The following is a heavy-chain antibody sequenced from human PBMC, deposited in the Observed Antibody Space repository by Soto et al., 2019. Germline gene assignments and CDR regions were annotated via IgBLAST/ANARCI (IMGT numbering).Heavy chain of an antibody. Sequence: SSVKVSCKASGGTFSSYALSWVRQAPGQGLEWMGGIIPIFGTANYAQKFQGRVTITADESTSTAYMELSSLRSEDTAVYYCASEGIVVVVATTYGMDVWGPGTTVTLS. CDR3: ASEGIVVVVATTYGMDV. CDR2: IIPIFGTA. V-gene: IGHV1-69*13. D-gene: IGHD2-15*01. J-gene: IGHJ6*02. CDR1: GGTFSSYA.